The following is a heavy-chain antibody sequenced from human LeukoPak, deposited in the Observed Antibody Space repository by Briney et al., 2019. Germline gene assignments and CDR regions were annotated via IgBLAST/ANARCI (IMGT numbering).Heavy chain of an antibody. CDR2: ISSSSSYI. CDR1: GFTFSSYS. CDR3: ARDHCSCTSCYTDWFDP. D-gene: IGHD2-2*02. Sequence: PGGSLRLSCAASGFTFSSYSMNWVRQAPGKGLEWVSSISSSSSYIYYADSVKGRFTISRDNAKNSLYLQMNSLRAEDTAVYYCARDHCSCTSCYTDWFDPWGQGTLVTVSS. J-gene: IGHJ5*02. V-gene: IGHV3-21*01.